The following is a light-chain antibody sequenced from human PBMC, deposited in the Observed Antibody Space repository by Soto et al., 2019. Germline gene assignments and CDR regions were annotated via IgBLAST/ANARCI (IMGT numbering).Light chain of an antibody. CDR1: SSDVGGYNY. Sequence: QSALTQPRSVSGSPGQSVTISCTGTSSDVGGYNYVSWYQQHPGQAPKLMIYDVTKRPSGVPDRFSGSKSGNTASLSISGLQAEDEADYYCCSYGGDYTPLLFGGGTKLTVL. J-gene: IGLJ2*01. CDR3: CSYGGDYTPLL. V-gene: IGLV2-11*01. CDR2: DVT.